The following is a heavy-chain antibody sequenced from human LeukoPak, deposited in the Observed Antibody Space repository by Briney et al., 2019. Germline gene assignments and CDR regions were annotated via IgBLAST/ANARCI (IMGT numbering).Heavy chain of an antibody. Sequence: SGPTLVNPTQTLTLTCTFSGFSLSTSGMCVSWIRQPPGKALEWLARIDWDDDKYYSTSLKTRLTISKDTSKNQVVLTMTNMDPVDTATYYCARLATYYDFWRRTYYYYGMDVWGQGTPVTVSS. CDR3: ARLATYYDFWRRTYYYYGMDV. V-gene: IGHV2-70*11. CDR2: IDWDDDK. D-gene: IGHD3-3*01. J-gene: IGHJ6*02. CDR1: GFSLSTSGMC.